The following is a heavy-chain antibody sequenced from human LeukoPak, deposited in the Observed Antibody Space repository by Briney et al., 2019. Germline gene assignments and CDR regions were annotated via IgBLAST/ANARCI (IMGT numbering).Heavy chain of an antibody. Sequence: GGSLRLSCAASGFTFSSYAMSWVRQAPGKGLEWVSAISGSGGSTYYADSVKGRFTISRDNSKNTLYLQMNSLRAEDTAVYYCAQGRDGYKKSFDYWGQGTLVTVSS. D-gene: IGHD5-24*01. CDR1: GFTFSSYA. J-gene: IGHJ4*02. V-gene: IGHV3-23*01. CDR3: AQGRDGYKKSFDY. CDR2: ISGSGGST.